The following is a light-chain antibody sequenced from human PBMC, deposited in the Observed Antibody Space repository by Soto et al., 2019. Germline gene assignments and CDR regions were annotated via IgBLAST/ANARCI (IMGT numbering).Light chain of an antibody. V-gene: IGKV3-20*01. CDR1: QSVSSNY. J-gene: IGKJ5*01. CDR3: QPYYGSPGIT. CDR2: GAS. Sequence: EVVMTQSPGTLSASPGERATLSCRASQSVSSNYLAWYQQKPGQAPRLLIYGASSRATDIPDRFSGSGSGTDFTLTISRLEPEDFAVYYCQPYYGSPGITSGQGTRLEIK.